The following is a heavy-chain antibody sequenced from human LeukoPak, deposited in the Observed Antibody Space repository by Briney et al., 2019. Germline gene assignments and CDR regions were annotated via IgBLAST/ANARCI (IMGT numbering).Heavy chain of an antibody. CDR3: ARTEVLRFLEWPANYYYGMDV. V-gene: IGHV1-2*06. Sequence: ASVKVSCKASGYTFTGYYMHWVRQAPGQGLEWTGRISPNSGGTNYAQKFQGRVTMTRDTSISTAYMELSRLRSDDTAVYYCARTEVLRFLEWPANYYYGMDVWGQGTTVTVSS. J-gene: IGHJ6*02. D-gene: IGHD3-3*01. CDR1: GYTFTGYY. CDR2: ISPNSGGT.